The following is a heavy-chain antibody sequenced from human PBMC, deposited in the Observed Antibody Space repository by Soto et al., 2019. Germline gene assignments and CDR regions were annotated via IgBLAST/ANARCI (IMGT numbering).Heavy chain of an antibody. D-gene: IGHD3-10*01. J-gene: IGHJ4*01. CDR3: ARSLWFGELH. V-gene: IGHV2-5*02. Sequence: QITLKESGPTLVKPTQTLTLTCSFSGFSLSTTGVGVGWIRQSPGKALEWLAIIYWDNDKRYSPSLKSRVTITQDTSQNQVVLTVTNMDPVDTGTYYCARSLWFGELHWGHGALVTVSS. CDR2: IYWDNDK. CDR1: GFSLSTTGVG.